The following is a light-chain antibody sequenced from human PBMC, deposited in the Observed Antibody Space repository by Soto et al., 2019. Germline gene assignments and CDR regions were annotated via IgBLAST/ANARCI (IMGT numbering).Light chain of an antibody. J-gene: IGKJ1*01. Sequence: DIQMTQSPSSLSASVVDRVTITCLASQSISSWLAWYQQKPGKAPKLLIYDASSLESGVPSRFSGGGSGTEFTLTISSLQPDDFATYYCQQYNSYWTFGQGTKVDIK. CDR2: DAS. CDR3: QQYNSYWT. CDR1: QSISSW. V-gene: IGKV1-5*01.